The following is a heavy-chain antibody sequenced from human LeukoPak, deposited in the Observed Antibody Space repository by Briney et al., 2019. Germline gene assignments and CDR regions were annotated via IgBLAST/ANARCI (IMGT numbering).Heavy chain of an antibody. CDR2: ISSNGGST. CDR3: AREGQQDRSGVFDY. CDR1: GFTFSSYA. J-gene: IGHJ4*02. D-gene: IGHD6-25*01. Sequence: GGSLRLSCAASGFTFSSYAMHWVRQAPGKGLEYVSAISSNGGSTYYANSVKGRFTISRDNSKNTLYLQMGSLRAEDMAGYYCAREGQQDRSGVFDYWGQGTLVTVSS. V-gene: IGHV3-64*01.